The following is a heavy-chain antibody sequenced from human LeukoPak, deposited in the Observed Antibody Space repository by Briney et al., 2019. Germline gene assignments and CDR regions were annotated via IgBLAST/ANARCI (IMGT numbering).Heavy chain of an antibody. CDR3: ARDLGYSSGWSGGY. V-gene: IGHV1-18*01. J-gene: IGHJ4*02. D-gene: IGHD6-19*01. CDR2: ISADNGNT. Sequence: AASVKVSCKASGYTFTSYGISWVRQAPGQGLEWMGWISADNGNTNYAQKLQGRVTMTTDTSTSTAYMELRSLRSDDTAVYYCARDLGYSSGWSGGYWGQGTLVTVSS. CDR1: GYTFTSYG.